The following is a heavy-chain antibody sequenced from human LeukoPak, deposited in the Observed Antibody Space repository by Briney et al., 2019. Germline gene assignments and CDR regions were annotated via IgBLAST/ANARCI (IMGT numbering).Heavy chain of an antibody. CDR3: ARDLSVRDLYYYYGMDV. Sequence: PSETLSLTCTVSGGSISSYYWSWIRQPPGKGLEWIGYIYHSGSTYYNPSLKSRVTISVDTSKNQFSLKLSSVTAADTAVYYCARDLSVRDLYYYYGMDVWGQGTTVTVSS. CDR1: GGSISSYY. D-gene: IGHD2/OR15-2a*01. CDR2: IYHSGST. J-gene: IGHJ6*02. V-gene: IGHV4-59*12.